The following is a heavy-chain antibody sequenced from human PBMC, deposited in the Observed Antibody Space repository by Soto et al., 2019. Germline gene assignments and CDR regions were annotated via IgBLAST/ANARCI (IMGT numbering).Heavy chain of an antibody. CDR2: TSGLGTYI. D-gene: IGHD2-2*01. CDR1: GFTFSDYS. J-gene: IGHJ6*04. V-gene: IGHV3-21*02. Sequence: EVQLVESGGGLVTPGGSLRLSCAASGFTFSDYSMNWVRQAPGKGLEWVSSTSGLGTYIYYADSVKGRFTTSRDNTKNSLYLQMNSLRAEDSAVYYCARDSPHVTVTAAICRVWGKGTTVIVSS. CDR3: ARDSPHVTVTAAICRV.